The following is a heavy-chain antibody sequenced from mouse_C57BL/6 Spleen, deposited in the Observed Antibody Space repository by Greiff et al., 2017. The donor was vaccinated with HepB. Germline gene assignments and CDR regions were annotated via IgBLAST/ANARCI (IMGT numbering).Heavy chain of an antibody. CDR3: AGGGYDYGGLAY. V-gene: IGHV5-17*01. D-gene: IGHD2-4*01. Sequence: EVQLVESGGGLVKPGGSLKLSCAASGFTFSDYGMHWVRQAPEKALEWVAYISSGSSTIYYADTVKGRFTISRDNAKNTLFLQMTSLRSEDTAMYYCAGGGYDYGGLAYWGQGTLVTVSA. CDR2: ISSGSSTI. CDR1: GFTFSDYG. J-gene: IGHJ3*01.